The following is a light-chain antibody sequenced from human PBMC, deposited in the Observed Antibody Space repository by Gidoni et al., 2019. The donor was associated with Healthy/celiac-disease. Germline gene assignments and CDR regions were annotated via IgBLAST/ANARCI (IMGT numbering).Light chain of an antibody. CDR2: GAS. V-gene: IGKV3-15*01. J-gene: IGKJ2*01. CDR1: QSVSSN. CDR3: QQYNNWPMYT. Sequence: EIVMTQSPATLSVSPGERATLSCRASQSVSSNLAWYQQKPGQAPRLLNYGASTRATGIPARFSGSGSGTEFTLTISSLQSEGFAVYYCQQYNNWPMYTFGQXTKLEIK.